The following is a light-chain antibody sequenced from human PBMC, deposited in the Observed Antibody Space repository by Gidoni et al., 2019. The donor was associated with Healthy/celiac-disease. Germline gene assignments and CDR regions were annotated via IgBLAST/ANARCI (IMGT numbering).Light chain of an antibody. CDR1: KLGDKY. J-gene: IGLJ2*01. CDR2: QDS. CDR3: QAWDSSTAV. Sequence: SNELTQPPSASVSPGQTASITCSGDKLGDKYACWYQQKPGQSPVLVIYQDSKRPSGIPERFSGSNSGNTATLTISGTQAMDEADYYCQAWDSSTAVFGGGTKLTGL. V-gene: IGLV3-1*01.